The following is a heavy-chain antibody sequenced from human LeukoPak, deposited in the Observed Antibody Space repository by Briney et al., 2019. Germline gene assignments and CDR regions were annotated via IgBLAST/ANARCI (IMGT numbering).Heavy chain of an antibody. CDR1: GFTFSSYS. V-gene: IGHV3-48*04. Sequence: GGSLRLTCAASGFTFSSYSMNWVRQAPGKGLEWVSYISSISSTIYYADSVKGRFTISRDNAKNTSYLQVNSLRVEDTAVYYCAREGTGSYMDVWGKGTTVTVSS. CDR2: ISSISSTI. D-gene: IGHD1/OR15-1a*01. CDR3: AREGTGSYMDV. J-gene: IGHJ6*03.